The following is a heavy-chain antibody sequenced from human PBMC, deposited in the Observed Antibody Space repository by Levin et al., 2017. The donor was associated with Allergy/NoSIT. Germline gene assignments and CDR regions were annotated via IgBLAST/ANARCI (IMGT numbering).Heavy chain of an antibody. CDR1: GFTFSSYG. J-gene: IGHJ4*02. Sequence: GGSLRLSCAASGFTFSSYGMHWVRQAPGKGLEWVAVISSDGLNKYYADSVKGRFTISRDDSGNTLYSQMNSMRAEDTAVYYCAEGDCSSTNCYYFDYWGQGTLVTVSS. D-gene: IGHD2-2*01. CDR3: AEGDCSSTNCYYFDY. CDR2: ISSDGLNK. V-gene: IGHV3-30*18.